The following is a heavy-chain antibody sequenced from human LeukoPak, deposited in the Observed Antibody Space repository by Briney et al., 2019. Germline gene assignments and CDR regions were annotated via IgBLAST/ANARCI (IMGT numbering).Heavy chain of an antibody. CDR3: ARVAPVVPAAWVGYDY. J-gene: IGHJ4*02. Sequence: ASVKVSCKASGYTFTSYGISWVRQAPGQGLEWMGWISAYNGNTNYAQKLQGRVTMTTDTSTSTAYMELRSLRSDDTAVYYCARVAPVVPAAWVGYDYWGQGTLVTVSS. CDR1: GYTFTSYG. V-gene: IGHV1-18*01. CDR2: ISAYNGNT. D-gene: IGHD2-2*01.